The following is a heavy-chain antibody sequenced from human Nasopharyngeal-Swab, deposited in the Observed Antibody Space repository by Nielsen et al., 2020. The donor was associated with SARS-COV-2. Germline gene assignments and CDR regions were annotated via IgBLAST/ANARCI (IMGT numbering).Heavy chain of an antibody. J-gene: IGHJ3*02. D-gene: IGHD5-18*01. CDR1: GGSIRYYQ. V-gene: IGHV4-59*13. CDR2: ISYSGSI. CDR3: ARGAEYSYGYYAFDI. Sequence: SEPLSPTFTAPGGSIRYYQWPWTCHPPGTALERIGNISYSGSIHYNPSLKSRVTISLDTSKNQFSLRLSSLTAADTAVYYCARGAEYSYGYYAFDIWGPGTMVTVSS.